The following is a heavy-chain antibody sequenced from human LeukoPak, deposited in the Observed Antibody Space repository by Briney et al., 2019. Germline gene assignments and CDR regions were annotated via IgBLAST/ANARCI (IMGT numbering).Heavy chain of an antibody. CDR1: GGSFSGYY. Sequence: QPSETLSLTCAAYGGSFSGYYWSWIRQPPGKGLEWIGEINHSGSTNYNPSLKSRVTISVDTSKNQFSLKLSSVTAADTAVYYCARVESGFDPLGQGTLVTVSS. CDR3: ARVESGFDP. J-gene: IGHJ5*02. V-gene: IGHV4-34*01. CDR2: INHSGST.